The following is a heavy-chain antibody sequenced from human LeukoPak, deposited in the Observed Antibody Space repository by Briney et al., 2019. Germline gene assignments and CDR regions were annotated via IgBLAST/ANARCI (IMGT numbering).Heavy chain of an antibody. D-gene: IGHD4-17*01. J-gene: IGHJ6*02. CDR1: GGSISSGNYY. Sequence: SETLSLTCTVSGGSISSGNYYWSWIRQPPGKGLEWIGYIYYSGSTNYNPSLKSRVTISVDTSKNQFSLKLSSVTAADTAVYYCARARSTVTTGLGFVYYYYGMDVWGQGTTVTVSS. V-gene: IGHV4-61*01. CDR2: IYYSGST. CDR3: ARARSTVTTGLGFVYYYYGMDV.